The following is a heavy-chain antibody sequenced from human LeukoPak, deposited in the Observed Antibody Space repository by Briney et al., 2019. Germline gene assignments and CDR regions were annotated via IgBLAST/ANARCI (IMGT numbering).Heavy chain of an antibody. CDR3: ARAQTSYSGYARFDY. CDR1: GGSISSSNW. V-gene: IGHV4-4*02. Sequence: SGTLSLTCAVSGGSISSSNWWSWVRPPPGRGLEWIGEIYHSGSTNYNPSLKSRVTISVDTSKNQFSLKLSSVTAADTAVYYCARAQTSYSGYARFDYWGQGTLVTVSS. CDR2: IYHSGST. J-gene: IGHJ4*02. D-gene: IGHD5-12*01.